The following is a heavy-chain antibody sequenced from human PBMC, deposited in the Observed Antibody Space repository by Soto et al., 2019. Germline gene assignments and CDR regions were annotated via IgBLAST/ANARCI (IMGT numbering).Heavy chain of an antibody. J-gene: IGHJ5*02. CDR2: ISGSGGST. V-gene: IGHV3-23*01. Sequence: PGGSLRLSCAASGFTFSSYAMSWVRQAPGKGLEWVSAISGSGGSTYYADSVKGRFTISRDNSKNTLYLQMNSLRAEDTAVYYCAKDTKFGESPNWFDPWGQGTLVTVSS. CDR1: GFTFSSYA. D-gene: IGHD3-10*01. CDR3: AKDTKFGESPNWFDP.